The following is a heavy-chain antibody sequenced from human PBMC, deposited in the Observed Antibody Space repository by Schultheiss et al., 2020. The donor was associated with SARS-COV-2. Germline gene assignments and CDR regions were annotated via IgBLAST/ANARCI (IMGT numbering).Heavy chain of an antibody. Sequence: SLKISCAASGFTFDDYAMHWVRQAPGKGLEWVSGISWNSGSIGYADSVKGRFTISRDNAKNSLYLQMNSLRAEDTAVYYCARVKSGYNRGVEYYYYGMDVWGQGTAVTVSS. D-gene: IGHD5-24*01. CDR1: GFTFDDYA. J-gene: IGHJ6*02. CDR3: ARVKSGYNRGVEYYYYGMDV. CDR2: ISWNSGSI. V-gene: IGHV3-9*01.